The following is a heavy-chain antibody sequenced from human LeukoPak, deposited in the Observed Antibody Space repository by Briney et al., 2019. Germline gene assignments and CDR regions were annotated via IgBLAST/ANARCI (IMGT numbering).Heavy chain of an antibody. J-gene: IGHJ6*02. V-gene: IGHV3-23*01. Sequence: GSLRLSCAASGFTFSSYAMSWVRQAPGKGLEWVSAISGSGGSTYYADSVKGRFTISRDNSKNTLYLQMNSLRAEDTAVYYCAAEYYDILTGSNYYYGMDVWGQGTTVTVSS. D-gene: IGHD3-9*01. CDR3: AAEYYDILTGSNYYYGMDV. CDR1: GFTFSSYA. CDR2: ISGSGGST.